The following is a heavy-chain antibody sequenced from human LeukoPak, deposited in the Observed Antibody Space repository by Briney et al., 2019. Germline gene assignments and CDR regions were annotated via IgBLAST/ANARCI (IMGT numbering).Heavy chain of an antibody. D-gene: IGHD5-18*01. CDR1: GFNFDRYT. V-gene: IGHV3-43*01. J-gene: IGHJ4*02. CDR3: AKELDTMFFDY. CDR2: TGWAGGTT. Sequence: GGSLRLSCATSGFNFDRYTIHWVRQAPGKGLEWVSLTGWAGGTTYYSDSVRGRFTISRDSGKNSVYLQMNSLTTDDTAFYFCAKELDTMFFDYWGQGALVTVSS.